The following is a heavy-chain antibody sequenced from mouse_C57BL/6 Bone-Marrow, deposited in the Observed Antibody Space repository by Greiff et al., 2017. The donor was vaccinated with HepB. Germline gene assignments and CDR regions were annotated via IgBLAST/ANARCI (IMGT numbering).Heavy chain of an antibody. CDR3: AREHYYGSSYEGY. Sequence: VKLKESGAELVRPGASVKLSCKASGYTFTDYYINWVKQRPGQGLEWIARIYPGSGNTYYNEKFKGKATLTAEKSSSTAYMQLSSLTSEDSAVYFCAREHYYGSSYEGYWGQGTTLTVSS. D-gene: IGHD1-1*01. CDR2: IYPGSGNT. V-gene: IGHV1-76*01. CDR1: GYTFTDYY. J-gene: IGHJ2*01.